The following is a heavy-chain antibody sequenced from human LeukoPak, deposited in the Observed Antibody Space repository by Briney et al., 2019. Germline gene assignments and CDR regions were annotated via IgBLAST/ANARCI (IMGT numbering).Heavy chain of an antibody. CDR1: GDSLRKSTFY. V-gene: IGHV4-39*07. J-gene: IGHJ4*02. Sequence: LETLSLTCTVSGDSLRKSTFYWVWLRQPPGKGLEWIGSIYYSRGADYHPSLQSRVTISVDTSKNEFSLKVRSVTAADTAVYFCARTHCEGDCFSAIRYWGQGTPVTVSS. D-gene: IGHD2-21*02. CDR2: IYYSRGA. CDR3: ARTHCEGDCFSAIRY.